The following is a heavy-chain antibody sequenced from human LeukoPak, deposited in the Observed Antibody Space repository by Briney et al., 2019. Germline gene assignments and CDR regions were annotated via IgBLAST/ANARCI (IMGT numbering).Heavy chain of an antibody. D-gene: IGHD6-19*01. Sequence: PSETLSLTCTGSGYSISSGYYWGWIRQPPGKGLEWIGSIYHTGSTFYNPSLKSRVTISVDTSKNQFSLNLSSVTAADTAVYYCARTSSSGLVGGYYFDYWGQGTLVTVSS. J-gene: IGHJ4*02. CDR2: IYHTGST. CDR3: ARTSSSGLVGGYYFDY. CDR1: GYSISSGYY. V-gene: IGHV4-38-2*02.